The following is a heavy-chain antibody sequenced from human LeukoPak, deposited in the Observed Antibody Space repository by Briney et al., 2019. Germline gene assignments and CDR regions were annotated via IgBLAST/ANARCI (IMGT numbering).Heavy chain of an antibody. CDR3: ARTPNINCSGGSCYSWWFDP. V-gene: IGHV4-59*01. Sequence: SETLSLTCTVSGGSISSYYWSWIRQPPGKGLEWIGYIYYSGSTNYNPSLKSRVTISVDTSKNQFSLKLSSVTAADTAVYYCARTPNINCSGGSCYSWWFDPWGQGTLVTVSS. CDR1: GGSISSYY. J-gene: IGHJ5*02. D-gene: IGHD2-15*01. CDR2: IYYSGST.